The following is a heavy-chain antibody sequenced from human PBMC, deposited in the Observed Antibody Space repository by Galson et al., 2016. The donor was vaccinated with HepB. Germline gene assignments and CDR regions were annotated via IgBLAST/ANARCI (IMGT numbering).Heavy chain of an antibody. CDR1: GFDFSMYG. V-gene: IGHV3-33*01. Sequence: SLRLSCAASGFDFSMYGMHWFRQAPGKGLEWVAVIWYDGSNKYYADSVKGRFTISRDNPKKTLYLQMNSLRVEDTSVYYCARDVLVLTSYYGLDVWGKGTTVTVSS. CDR2: IWYDGSNK. J-gene: IGHJ6*04. CDR3: ARDVLVLTSYYGLDV.